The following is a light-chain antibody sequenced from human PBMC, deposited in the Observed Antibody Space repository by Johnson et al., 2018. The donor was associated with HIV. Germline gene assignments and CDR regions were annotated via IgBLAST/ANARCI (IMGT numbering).Light chain of an antibody. J-gene: IGLJ1*01. CDR2: DNN. Sequence: QSVLTQPPSVSAAPGQKVTISCSGSSSNIGNNYVSWYQQLPGTAPKLLIYDNNKRPSGIPDRFSGSKSGTSATLGITALQTGDEADYYCGTWDNSLNGYVFGTGTKVTVL. CDR1: SSNIGNNY. V-gene: IGLV1-51*01. CDR3: GTWDNSLNGYV.